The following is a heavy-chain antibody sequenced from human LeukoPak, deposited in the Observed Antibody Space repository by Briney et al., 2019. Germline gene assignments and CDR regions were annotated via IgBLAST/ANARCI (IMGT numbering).Heavy chain of an antibody. Sequence: PSETLSLTCSVSGGSYWSWIRQPAGQAREWIGRIYTDGATNYNPSLKSRVTMSFDTSKSQFSLKLSSVTAADTAVYYCARSPVVVTAQGAFDIWGQGTMVTVSS. CDR1: GGSY. CDR3: ARSPVVVTAQGAFDI. CDR2: IYTDGAT. D-gene: IGHD2-21*02. J-gene: IGHJ3*02. V-gene: IGHV4-4*07.